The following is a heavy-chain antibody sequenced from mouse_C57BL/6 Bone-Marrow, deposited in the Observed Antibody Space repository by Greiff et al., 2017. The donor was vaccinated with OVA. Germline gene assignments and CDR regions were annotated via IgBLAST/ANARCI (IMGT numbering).Heavy chain of an antibody. CDR2: ISYDGSN. D-gene: IGHD1-1*01. Sequence: EVKLQESGPGLVKPSQSLSLTCSVTGYSITSGYYWNWIRQFPGNKLEWMGYISYDGSNNYNPSLKNRISITRDTSKNRFFLELNSVTTEDTATYYCARAYYNGSNHWYFDVGGTGTTVTVSS. CDR3: ARAYYNGSNHWYFDV. J-gene: IGHJ1*03. CDR1: GYSITSGYY. V-gene: IGHV3-6*01.